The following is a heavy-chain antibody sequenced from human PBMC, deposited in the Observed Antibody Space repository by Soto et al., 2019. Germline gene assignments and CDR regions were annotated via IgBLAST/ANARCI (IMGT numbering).Heavy chain of an antibody. CDR2: ISGYNGKT. Sequence: QVKVLQSGDEVKETGASVRVSCKTSGYSFTAYGISWVRQAPGQGLEWMGWISGYNGKTKYAQKVQGRVTMTTDTSTSTAYMEVRSLRSDDTAIYYCARDAPPPELRFLEWHNYDYNGMDVWGQGTTVTVSS. J-gene: IGHJ6*02. CDR3: ARDAPPPELRFLEWHNYDYNGMDV. V-gene: IGHV1-18*01. CDR1: GYSFTAYG. D-gene: IGHD3-3*01.